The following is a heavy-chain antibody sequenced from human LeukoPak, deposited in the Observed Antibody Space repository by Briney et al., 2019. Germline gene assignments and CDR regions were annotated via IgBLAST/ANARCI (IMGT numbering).Heavy chain of an antibody. V-gene: IGHV4-4*07. CDR3: ARGGYYGSGSYYYYYYYMDV. Sequence: SETLSLTCTVSGGSISSYYWSWIRQPAGKGLEWIGRIYTSGSTNYNPSLKSRVTISVDTSKNQFSLKLSSVTAADTAVYYCARGGYYGSGSYYYYYYYMDVWGKGTTVTISS. D-gene: IGHD3-10*01. CDR1: GGSISSYY. CDR2: IYTSGST. J-gene: IGHJ6*03.